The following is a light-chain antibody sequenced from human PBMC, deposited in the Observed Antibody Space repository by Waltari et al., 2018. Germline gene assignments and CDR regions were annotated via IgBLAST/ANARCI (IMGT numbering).Light chain of an antibody. CDR3: QQYYSGPRT. J-gene: IGKJ1*01. Sequence: DIVMTQSPDSLAVSLGERATINCKSSQSVLYSSNDKNYLAWYQQKPRQPPRLLIYWASTRKSGVPDRFSGSGSGTDFTLTISSLQAEDVAVYYCQQYYSGPRTFGQGTKVEIK. V-gene: IGKV4-1*01. CDR2: WAS. CDR1: QSVLYSSNDKNY.